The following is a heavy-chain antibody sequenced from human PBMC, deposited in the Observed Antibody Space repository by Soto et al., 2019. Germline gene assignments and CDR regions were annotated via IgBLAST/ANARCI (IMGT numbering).Heavy chain of an antibody. Sequence: SETLSLTCTVSGGSISSGGYYWSWIRQHPGKGLEWIGYIYYSGSTYYNPSLKSRVTISVDASKNQISLKLSSVTAADTAMYYCARTATVFGVGDAFNIWGQGTMVTVSS. CDR2: IYYSGST. J-gene: IGHJ3*02. CDR3: ARTATVFGVGDAFNI. D-gene: IGHD3-3*01. V-gene: IGHV4-31*03. CDR1: GGSISSGGYY.